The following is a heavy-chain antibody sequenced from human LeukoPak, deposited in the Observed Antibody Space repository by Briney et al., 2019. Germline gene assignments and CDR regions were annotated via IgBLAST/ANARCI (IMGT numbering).Heavy chain of an antibody. CDR2: IFYSGST. Sequence: SETLSLTCTVSGGSISRYYWSWIRQPPGKGLEWIGYIFYSGSTNYNPSLKNRVTISVDTSKNQFSLKLNSVTAADTAVYYCARVRSGWYYFDYWGQGTLVTVSS. J-gene: IGHJ4*02. D-gene: IGHD6-19*01. CDR1: GGSISRYY. V-gene: IGHV4-59*01. CDR3: ARVRSGWYYFDY.